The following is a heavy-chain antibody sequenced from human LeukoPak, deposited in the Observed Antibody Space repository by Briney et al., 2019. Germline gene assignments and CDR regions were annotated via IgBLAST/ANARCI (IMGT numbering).Heavy chain of an antibody. Sequence: GGSLRLSCTGSGFRFGGYALSWVRQAPGKGLEWVGFIRSKALYGTSEYAASVEGRFTISRDDSNSIAYLQMNSLKTEDTAVYFCVRESVRDYYFDYWGRGTLVTVSS. CDR2: IRSKALYGTS. D-gene: IGHD3-10*02. J-gene: IGHJ4*02. V-gene: IGHV3-49*04. CDR3: VRESVRDYYFDY. CDR1: GFRFGGYA.